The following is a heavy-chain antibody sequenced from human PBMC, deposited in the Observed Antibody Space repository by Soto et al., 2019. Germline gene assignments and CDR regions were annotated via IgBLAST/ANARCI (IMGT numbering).Heavy chain of an antibody. Sequence: QVQLVQSGAEVKKPGSSVKVSCKASGGTFSSYPITWVRQAPGQGLEWMGGIIPIFGTANYAQKFQGRVTITADESLTTAYMELSSLRSEDTAVYYCARDFPSSSSDPWGQGTLVTVSS. J-gene: IGHJ5*02. CDR1: GGTFSSYP. V-gene: IGHV1-69*01. CDR3: ARDFPSSSSDP. CDR2: IIPIFGTA.